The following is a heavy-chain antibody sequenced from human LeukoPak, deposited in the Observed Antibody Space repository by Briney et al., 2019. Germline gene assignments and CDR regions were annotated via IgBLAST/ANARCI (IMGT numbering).Heavy chain of an antibody. CDR2: IYYSGST. CDR1: GGSISSYY. V-gene: IGHV4-59*08. D-gene: IGHD4-17*01. J-gene: IGHJ6*02. CDR3: ARHVKYGDYAYYYYGMDV. Sequence: SETLSLTCTVSGGSISSYYWSWIRQPPGKGLEWIGYIYYSGSTNYNPSLKSRVTISVDTSKNQFSLKLSSVTAADTAVYYCARHVKYGDYAYYYYGMDVWGQGTTVTVSS.